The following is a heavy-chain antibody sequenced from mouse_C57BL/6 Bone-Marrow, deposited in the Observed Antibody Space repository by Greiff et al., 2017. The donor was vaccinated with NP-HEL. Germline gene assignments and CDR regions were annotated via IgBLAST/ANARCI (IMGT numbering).Heavy chain of an antibody. CDR3: ARDGSSYERFAY. J-gene: IGHJ3*01. CDR2: IWSGGST. Sequence: QVQLKQSGPGLVQPSQSLSITCTVSGFSLTSSGVHWVRQSPGKGLEWLGVIWSGGSTDYNAAFISRLSISKDNSKSQVYFKMNSVQADDEAIYYCARDGSSYERFAYWGQGTLVTGSA. CDR1: GFSLTSSG. V-gene: IGHV2-2*01. D-gene: IGHD1-1*01.